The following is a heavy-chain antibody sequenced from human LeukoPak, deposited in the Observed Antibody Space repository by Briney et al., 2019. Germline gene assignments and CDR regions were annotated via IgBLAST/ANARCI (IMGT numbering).Heavy chain of an antibody. J-gene: IGHJ4*02. V-gene: IGHV1-46*01. CDR3: AREMATIYYFDY. CDR2: INPSGGST. CDR1: GYTFTSYY. D-gene: IGHD5-24*01. Sequence: GASVTVSCTASGYTFTSYYMHWVRQAPGQGLEWMGIINPSGGSTSYAQKFQGRVTMTRDTSTSTVYMELSSLRSEDTAVYYCAREMATIYYFDYWGQGTLVTVSS.